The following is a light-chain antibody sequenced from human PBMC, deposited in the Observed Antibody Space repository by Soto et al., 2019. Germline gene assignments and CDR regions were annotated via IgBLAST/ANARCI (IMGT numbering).Light chain of an antibody. Sequence: DIQMTQSPSSLSASVGDAVSLTCRASRSISNYLNWYQQKPGRAPKLLISGASSLQRGVPSRFSGSGSGTTFTLTITSLQPDDFAIYFGQQSYNAPYTVGPGNKVEIK. CDR3: QQSYNAPYT. CDR2: GAS. CDR1: RSISNY. V-gene: IGKV1-39*01. J-gene: IGKJ3*01.